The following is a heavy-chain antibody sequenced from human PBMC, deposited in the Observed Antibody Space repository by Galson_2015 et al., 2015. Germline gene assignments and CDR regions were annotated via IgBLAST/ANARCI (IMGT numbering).Heavy chain of an antibody. V-gene: IGHV1-3*01. D-gene: IGHD2-15*01. Sequence: QAPGQRLEWMGWINAGNGNTKYSQKFQGRVTITRDTSASTAYIELSSLRSEDTAVYYCARSPLGYCSGGSCRTNWFDPWGQGTLVTVSS. J-gene: IGHJ5*02. CDR3: ARSPLGYCSGGSCRTNWFDP. CDR2: INAGNGNT.